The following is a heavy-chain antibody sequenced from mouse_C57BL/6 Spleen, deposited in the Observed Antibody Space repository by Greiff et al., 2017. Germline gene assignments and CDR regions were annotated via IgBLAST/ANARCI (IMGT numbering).Heavy chain of an antibody. CDR3: ARRADGGVYYYAMDY. Sequence: QVQLQQSGAELVRPGTSVKMSCKASGYTFTNYWIGWAKQRPGHGLEWIGDIYPGGGYTNYNEKFKGKATLTADKSSSTAYMQFSSLTSEDSAIYYCARRADGGVYYYAMDYWGQGTSVTVSS. J-gene: IGHJ4*01. CDR1: GYTFTNYW. V-gene: IGHV1-63*01. CDR2: IYPGGGYT.